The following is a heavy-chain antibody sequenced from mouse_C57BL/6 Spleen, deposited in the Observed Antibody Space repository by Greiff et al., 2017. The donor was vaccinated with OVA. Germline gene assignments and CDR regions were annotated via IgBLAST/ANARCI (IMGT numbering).Heavy chain of an antibody. V-gene: IGHV1-18*01. CDR3: ARGDDGSSYSYYYAMDY. Sequence: EVQLQQSGPELVKPGASVKIPCKASGYTFTDYNMDWVKQSHGKSLEWIGDINPNNGGTIYNQKFKGKATLTVDKSSSTAYMELRSLTSEDTAVYYCARGDDGSSYSYYYAMDYWGQGTSVTVSS. CDR2: INPNNGGT. J-gene: IGHJ4*01. CDR1: GYTFTDYN. D-gene: IGHD1-1*01.